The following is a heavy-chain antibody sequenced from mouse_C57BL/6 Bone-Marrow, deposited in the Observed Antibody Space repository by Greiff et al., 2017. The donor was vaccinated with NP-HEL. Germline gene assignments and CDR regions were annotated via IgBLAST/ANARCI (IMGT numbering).Heavy chain of an antibody. CDR3: ARRDGSTYYFDY. CDR2: IDPSDSYT. Sequence: QVQLQQPGAELVRPGTSVKLSCKASGYTFTSYWMHWVKQRPGQGLEWIGVIDPSDSYTNYNQKFKGKATLTVDTSSSKAYMQLSSLTSEDSAVYYCARRDGSTYYFDYWGQGTTLTVSS. J-gene: IGHJ2*01. D-gene: IGHD1-1*01. CDR1: GYTFTSYW. V-gene: IGHV1-59*01.